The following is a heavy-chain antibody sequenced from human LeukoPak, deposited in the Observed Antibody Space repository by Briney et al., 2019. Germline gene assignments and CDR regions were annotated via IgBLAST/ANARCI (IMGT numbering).Heavy chain of an antibody. V-gene: IGHV3-30*04. J-gene: IGHJ4*02. D-gene: IGHD3-22*01. CDR3: ARVAYYDSSGYDY. CDR1: GFTFSSYA. CDR2: ISYDGSNK. Sequence: GGSLRLTCAASGFTFSSYAMHWVRQAPGMGLEWVAVISYDGSNKYYADSVKGRFTISRDNSKNTLYLQMNSLRAEDTAVYYCARVAYYDSSGYDYWGQGTLVTVSS.